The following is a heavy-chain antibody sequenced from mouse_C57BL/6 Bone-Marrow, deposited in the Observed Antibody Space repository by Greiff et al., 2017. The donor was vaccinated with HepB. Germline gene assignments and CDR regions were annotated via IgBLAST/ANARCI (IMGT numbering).Heavy chain of an antibody. V-gene: IGHV1-64*01. CDR3: ARGQYYYGFAMDY. D-gene: IGHD1-1*01. Sequence: QVHVKQSGAELVKPGASVKLSCKASGYTFTSYWMHWVKQRPGQGLEWIGMIHPNSGSTNYNEKFKSKATLTVDKSSSTAYMQLSSLTSEDSAVYYCARGQYYYGFAMDYWGQGTSVTVSS. CDR2: IHPNSGST. CDR1: GYTFTSYW. J-gene: IGHJ4*01.